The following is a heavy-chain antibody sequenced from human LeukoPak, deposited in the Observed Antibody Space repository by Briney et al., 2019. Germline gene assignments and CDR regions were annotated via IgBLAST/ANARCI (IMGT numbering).Heavy chain of an antibody. V-gene: IGHV1-18*04. CDR1: GYTFTSYG. CDR3: ARSVVAATPSDY. Sequence: ASVKVSCKASGYTFTSYGISWVRQAPGQGLEWMGWISAYNGNTNYAQKLQGRVTMTTDTSTSTAYMELRSLRSDDTAVYYRARSVVAATPSDYWGQGTLVTVSS. D-gene: IGHD2-15*01. J-gene: IGHJ4*02. CDR2: ISAYNGNT.